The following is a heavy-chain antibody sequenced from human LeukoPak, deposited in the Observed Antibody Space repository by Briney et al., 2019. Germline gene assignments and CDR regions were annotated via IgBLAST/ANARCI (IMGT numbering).Heavy chain of an antibody. J-gene: IGHJ6*02. CDR3: ARVPYYDFWSGYSGDYYGMDV. D-gene: IGHD3-3*01. Sequence: GGSLRLSCAASGFSFSTYSFSWVRQAPGKGLEWVSGISASGGDTFYADSVKGRFTISRDNSKNTLYLQMNSLRAEDTAVYYCARVPYYDFWSGYSGDYYGMDVWGQGTTVTVSS. CDR2: ISASGGDT. CDR1: GFSFSTYS. V-gene: IGHV3-23*01.